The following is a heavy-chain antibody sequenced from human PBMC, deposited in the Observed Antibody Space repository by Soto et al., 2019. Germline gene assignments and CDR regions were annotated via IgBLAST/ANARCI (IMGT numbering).Heavy chain of an antibody. CDR2: ISGSGDST. Sequence: EVQLLESGGGLVQPWGSLRISCAASGFTFCSFAIGWVRPAPGQGLGWVSAISGSGDSTNYADSVKGRFTISRDNPKNTLYLQMNSLRAEDTAVYYCAKLPLYGSSSHPLDYWGQGTLVTVSS. V-gene: IGHV3-23*01. CDR3: AKLPLYGSSSHPLDY. D-gene: IGHD6-6*01. J-gene: IGHJ4*02. CDR1: GFTFCSFA.